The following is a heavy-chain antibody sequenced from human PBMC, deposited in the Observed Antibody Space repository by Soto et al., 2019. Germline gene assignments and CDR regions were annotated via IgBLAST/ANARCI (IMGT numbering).Heavy chain of an antibody. Sequence: ASVKVSCKASGYSFTNNDVSWVRQATGQGLEWMGWMNPGSGDTGYTQKFQGRVTMTRDISIATAYMELSSLRSDDTAIYYCARMATFGSLNWFDPWGQGTLVTVSS. D-gene: IGHD3-16*01. CDR3: ARMATFGSLNWFDP. CDR1: GYSFTNND. V-gene: IGHV1-8*01. CDR2: MNPGSGDT. J-gene: IGHJ5*02.